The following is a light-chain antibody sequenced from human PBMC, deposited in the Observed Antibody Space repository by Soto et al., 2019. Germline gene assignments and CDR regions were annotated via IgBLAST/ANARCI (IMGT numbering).Light chain of an antibody. CDR3: SSYTSRSTFV. CDR1: SSVVGGYNY. V-gene: IGLV2-14*01. J-gene: IGLJ1*01. CDR2: DVS. Sequence: QSVLTQPASVSGSPGQSITISCTGSSSVVGGYNYVSWYQQHPGKAPKLMIYDVSNRPSGVSNRFSGSKSGNTASLTISGLQAEDEAVFYCSSYTSRSTFVFRSGTKVTVL.